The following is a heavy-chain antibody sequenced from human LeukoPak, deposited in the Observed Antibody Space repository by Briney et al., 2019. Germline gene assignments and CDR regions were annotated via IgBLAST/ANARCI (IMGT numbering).Heavy chain of an antibody. CDR1: GFTFSSHS. CDR3: AKYGVGETYFGDY. Sequence: GGSLRLSCAASGFTFSSHSMNWIRQAPGKGLEWVSAISGSGGSTYYADSVKGRFTISKDNSKNTLYLQMNSLRVEDTAVYYCAKYGVGETYFGDYWGQGALVIVSS. CDR2: ISGSGGST. V-gene: IGHV3-23*01. J-gene: IGHJ4*02. D-gene: IGHD1-26*01.